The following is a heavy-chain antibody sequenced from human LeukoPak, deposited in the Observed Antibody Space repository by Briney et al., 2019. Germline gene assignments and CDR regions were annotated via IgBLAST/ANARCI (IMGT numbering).Heavy chain of an antibody. D-gene: IGHD6-13*01. CDR1: GYTFTSYA. Sequence: ASVKVSCKASGYTFTSYAMHWVRQAPGQRLEWMGWINAGNGNTKYSQKFQGRVTITRDTSASTAYMELSSLRSEDTAVYYCAREATYIAASGFDPWGQGTLVTVSS. CDR2: INAGNGNT. CDR3: AREATYIAASGFDP. J-gene: IGHJ5*02. V-gene: IGHV1-3*01.